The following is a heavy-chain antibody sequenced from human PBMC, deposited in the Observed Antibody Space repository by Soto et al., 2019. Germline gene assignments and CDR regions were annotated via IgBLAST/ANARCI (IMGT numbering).Heavy chain of an antibody. D-gene: IGHD2-2*01. CDR2: IKQDGSEK. Sequence: EVQLVESGGGLVQPGGSLRLSCAASGFTFSSYWMSWVRQAPGKGLEWVANIKQDGSEKYYVDSVKGRFTISRDNAKNSAYLQMNSRRAEDTAVYYCAREGYCSSTSCFSYYYYGMDVWGQGTTVTVSS. CDR1: GFTFSSYW. J-gene: IGHJ6*02. CDR3: AREGYCSSTSCFSYYYYGMDV. V-gene: IGHV3-7*04.